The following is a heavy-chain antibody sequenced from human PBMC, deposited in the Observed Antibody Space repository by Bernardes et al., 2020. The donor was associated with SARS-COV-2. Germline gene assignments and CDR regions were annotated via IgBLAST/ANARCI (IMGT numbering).Heavy chain of an antibody. D-gene: IGHD3-9*01. J-gene: IGHJ6*02. CDR2: IFSNDEK. CDR3: ARSSLLYYDILTGPRQEYYYGMDV. CDR1: GFSLSNARMG. V-gene: IGHV2-26*01. Sequence: SGPTLVKPTETLTLTCTVSGFSLSNARMGVSWIRQPPGKALEWLAHIFSNDEKSYSTSLKSRLTISKDTSKSQVVLTMTNMDPVDTATYYCARSSLLYYDILTGPRQEYYYGMDVWGQGTTVTVSS.